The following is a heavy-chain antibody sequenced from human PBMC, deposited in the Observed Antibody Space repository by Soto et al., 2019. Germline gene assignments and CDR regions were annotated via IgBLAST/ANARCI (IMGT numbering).Heavy chain of an antibody. Sequence: GGSLRLSCAASGFTFSKYAMTWFRQAPGKRLEWVSALSGSGVSTYYADSVMGRFTISRDNSKNTVYLQMNSLRAEDTAVYYCAKIESLFYYDSTGYYPFDYWGQGTLVTVSS. CDR2: LSGSGVST. V-gene: IGHV3-23*01. CDR1: GFTFSKYA. D-gene: IGHD3-22*01. CDR3: AKIESLFYYDSTGYYPFDY. J-gene: IGHJ4*02.